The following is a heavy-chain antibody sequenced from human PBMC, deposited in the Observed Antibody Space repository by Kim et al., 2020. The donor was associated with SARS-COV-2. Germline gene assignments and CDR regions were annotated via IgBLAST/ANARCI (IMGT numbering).Heavy chain of an antibody. CDR2: GGTT. CDR3: ATGTSVGG. J-gene: IGHJ4*02. V-gene: IGHV3-15*01. D-gene: IGHD1-26*01. Sequence: GGTTESAAPVKGRVTISRDDSKNTVYLQMNSLKSDDTALYYCATGTSVGGWGQGTRVTVSS.